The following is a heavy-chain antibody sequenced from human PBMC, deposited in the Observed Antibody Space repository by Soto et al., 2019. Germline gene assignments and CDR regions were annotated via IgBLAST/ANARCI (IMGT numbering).Heavy chain of an antibody. J-gene: IGHJ3*02. V-gene: IGHV6-1*01. CDR3: ESYSTKTLAFDI. CDR2: TYYRSKWYN. D-gene: IGHD6-13*01. CDR1: GDSVSSNSAA. Sequence: TLSLTCAISGDSVSSNSAAWNWIRQSPSRGLEWLGRTYYRSKWYNDYAVSVKSRITINPDTSKNQFSLQLNSVTPEDTAVYYCESYSTKTLAFDIWGQGTMVTVSS.